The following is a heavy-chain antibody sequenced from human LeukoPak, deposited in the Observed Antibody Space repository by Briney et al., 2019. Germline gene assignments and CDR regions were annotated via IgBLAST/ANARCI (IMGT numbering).Heavy chain of an antibody. Sequence: GGSLRLSCAASGFTFSSYAMSWVRQAPGKGLEWVSAISGSGGSTYYADSVKGRFTISRDNSKNTLYLQMNSLRAEDTAVYYCAKDLDIVLIVKDAFDIWGQGTMVTVSS. V-gene: IGHV3-23*01. CDR2: ISGSGGST. J-gene: IGHJ3*02. D-gene: IGHD2-8*01. CDR1: GFTFSSYA. CDR3: AKDLDIVLIVKDAFDI.